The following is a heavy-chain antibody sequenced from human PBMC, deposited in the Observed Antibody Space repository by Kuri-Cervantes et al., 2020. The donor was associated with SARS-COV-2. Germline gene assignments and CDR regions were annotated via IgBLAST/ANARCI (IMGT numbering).Heavy chain of an antibody. J-gene: IGHJ4*02. Sequence: GGSLRLSCAASGFTFSSYAMSWVRQAPGKGLEWVSDISGSGGRTYYADSVKGRFTISRDNSKNTLYLQMNSLRAEDTAIYYCARGGRYYFDYWGQGSLVTVSS. D-gene: IGHD1-26*01. CDR2: ISGSGGRT. V-gene: IGHV3-23*01. CDR1: GFTFSSYA. CDR3: ARGGRYYFDY.